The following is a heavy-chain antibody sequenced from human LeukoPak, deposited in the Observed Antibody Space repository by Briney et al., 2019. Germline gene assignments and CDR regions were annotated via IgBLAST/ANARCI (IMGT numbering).Heavy chain of an antibody. CDR2: IKQDGSEN. CDR3: AKDGFSGTAAGYLDY. CDR1: GFSFSTYW. Sequence: GGSLRLSCVASGFSFSTYWMSWVRQAPGKGLEWVANIKQDGSENYYVDSVKGRFTISRDNAKNSVYLQMNRLRVEDTAVYYCAKDGFSGTAAGYLDYWGQGTLVTVSS. D-gene: IGHD6-13*01. V-gene: IGHV3-7*01. J-gene: IGHJ4*02.